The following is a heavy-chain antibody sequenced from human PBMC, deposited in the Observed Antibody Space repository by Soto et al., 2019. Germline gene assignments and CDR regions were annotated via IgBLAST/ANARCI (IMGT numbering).Heavy chain of an antibody. J-gene: IGHJ6*02. V-gene: IGHV1-69*02. Sequence: QVQLVQSGAEVKKPGSSVKVSCKASGGTFSSYTISWVRQAPGQGLEWMGRIIPILGIANYAQKFQGRVTITADKSTSTAYMELSSLRSEDTAAYYCARGGPGGSAGGMDVWGQGTTVTVSS. CDR1: GGTFSSYT. CDR2: IIPILGIA. CDR3: ARGGPGGSAGGMDV. D-gene: IGHD3-16*01.